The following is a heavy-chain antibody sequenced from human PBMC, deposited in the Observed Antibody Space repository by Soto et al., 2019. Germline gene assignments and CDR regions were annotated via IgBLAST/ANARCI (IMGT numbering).Heavy chain of an antibody. CDR2: MNAKSGDT. J-gene: IGHJ6*02. Sequence: QAHLEQSGAEVKRPGASVKVSCKASGYTFSDFDINWLRQASGQGPEWMGWMNAKSGDTFFAQRFQGKFNMSWGTSLSTAYMEVGSLTSDETAMYYCARGNPFNYAGLDVWGQGTTIAFSS. D-gene: IGHD3-16*01. CDR3: ARGNPFNYAGLDV. V-gene: IGHV1-8*01. CDR1: GYTFSDFD.